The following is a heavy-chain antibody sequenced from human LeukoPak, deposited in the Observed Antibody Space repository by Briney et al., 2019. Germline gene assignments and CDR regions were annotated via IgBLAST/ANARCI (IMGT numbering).Heavy chain of an antibody. V-gene: IGHV1-2*02. CDR1: GYTFTSYD. Sequence: ASVKVSCKASGYTFTSYDINWVRQATGQGLEWMGWINPNSGGTNYAQKFQGRVTMTRDSSISTAYMELSRLRSDDTAVYYCARWVGDPPWWFDPWGQGTLVTVSS. D-gene: IGHD3-10*01. CDR3: ARWVGDPPWWFDP. J-gene: IGHJ5*02. CDR2: INPNSGGT.